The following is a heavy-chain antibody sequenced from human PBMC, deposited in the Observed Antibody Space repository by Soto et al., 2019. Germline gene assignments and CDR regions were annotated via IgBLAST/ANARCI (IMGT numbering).Heavy chain of an antibody. V-gene: IGHV3-7*01. D-gene: IGHD2-21*01. Sequence: GSLRLSCAASGFTFGNYRMSWVRQAPGKGPEWVANIKQDGSERNYVDSVKGRFTISRDNAENSLYLQMNSLRVEDTGVYYCASARHIGPWGQGTLVTVSS. CDR3: ASARHIGP. J-gene: IGHJ5*02. CDR1: GFTFGNYR. CDR2: IKQDGSER.